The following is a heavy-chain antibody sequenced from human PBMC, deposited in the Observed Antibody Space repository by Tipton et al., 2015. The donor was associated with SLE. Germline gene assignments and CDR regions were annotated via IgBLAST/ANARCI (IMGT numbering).Heavy chain of an antibody. CDR3: AMSSSVRTLLWPTFAY. CDR2: FYHRGTT. CDR1: GHSISSGFY. V-gene: IGHV4-38-2*01. Sequence: TLSLTCSVSGHSISSGFYWGWIRQSPGKGLEWIGNFYHRGTTYYNPSLKSRVTISADTSKNHLSLKLTSVTAADTAVYFCAMSSSVRTLLWPTFAYWGQGTLVTVSS. D-gene: IGHD2/OR15-2a*01. J-gene: IGHJ4*02.